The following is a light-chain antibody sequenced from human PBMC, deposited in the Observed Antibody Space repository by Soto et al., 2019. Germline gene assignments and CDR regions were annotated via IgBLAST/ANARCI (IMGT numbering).Light chain of an antibody. V-gene: IGKV1-39*01. CDR2: AAS. Sequence: DIQVTQSPPTLSASVGDRFTITCRASQTISTWMAWYQQKPGKAPKLLIFAASSLQSGVPSRFSGSRSGPDFTLTISSLQPEDFATYYCQQRYSSPPTFGQGTKVDI. J-gene: IGKJ1*01. CDR1: QTISTW. CDR3: QQRYSSPPT.